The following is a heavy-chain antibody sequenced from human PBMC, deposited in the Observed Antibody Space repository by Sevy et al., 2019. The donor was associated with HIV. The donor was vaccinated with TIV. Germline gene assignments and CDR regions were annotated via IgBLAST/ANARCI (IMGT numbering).Heavy chain of an antibody. V-gene: IGHV1-69*13. CDR3: ATSYYDSSGYSPLFYYGMDV. D-gene: IGHD3-22*01. CDR1: GGTFINFA. Sequence: SVKVSCKTSGGTFINFAITWVRQAPGQGLEWMGGFIPLLDTTNYSQKFQGRVTLTADGSTATAYMELSSLRSEDTAVYYCATSYYDSSGYSPLFYYGMDVWGQGTTVTVSS. J-gene: IGHJ6*02. CDR2: FIPLLDTT.